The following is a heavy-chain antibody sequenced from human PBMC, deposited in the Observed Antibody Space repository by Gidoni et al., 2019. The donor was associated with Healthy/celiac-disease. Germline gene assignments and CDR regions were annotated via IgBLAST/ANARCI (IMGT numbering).Heavy chain of an antibody. Sequence: QLQLQESGPGLAKPSHTLSLTCPVSCGSITSCSYYWRWIRQPAGKGLEWIGRIYTSGSTNYNPSLKSRVTISVDTSKNQFSLKLSSVTAADTAVYYCARSYYSGYDTIFRMDWFDPWGQGTLVTVSS. J-gene: IGHJ5*02. D-gene: IGHD5-12*01. CDR1: CGSITSCSYY. V-gene: IGHV4-61*02. CDR3: ARSYYSGYDTIFRMDWFDP. CDR2: IYTSGST.